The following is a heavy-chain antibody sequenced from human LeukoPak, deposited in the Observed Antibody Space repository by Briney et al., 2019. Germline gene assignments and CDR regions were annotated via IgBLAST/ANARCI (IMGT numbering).Heavy chain of an antibody. V-gene: IGHV3-74*01. CDR2: INTDGSIT. CDR1: GFTFSSYW. J-gene: IGHJ4*02. CDR3: LSSTSWY. D-gene: IGHD2-2*01. Sequence: GGSLRLSCAASGFTFSSYWMHWVRQPPGKGLVWVSGINTDGSITSYADSVKGRFTISRDNAKNTLYLQMNSLRAEDTAVYYCLSSTSWYWGQGTLVTVSS.